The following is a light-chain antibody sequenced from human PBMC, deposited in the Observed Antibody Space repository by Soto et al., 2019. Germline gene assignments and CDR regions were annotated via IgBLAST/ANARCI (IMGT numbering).Light chain of an antibody. V-gene: IGLV1-44*01. CDR1: SSNIGSNT. CDR3: AAWDDSLNGYV. CDR2: SNN. J-gene: IGLJ1*01. Sequence: LTQPPSASGTPWQRVTISCSGSSSNIGSNTVNWYQQLPGTAPKLLIYSNNQRPSGVPDRFSGSKSGTSASLAISGLQSEDEADYYCAAWDDSLNGYVFGTGNKVPVL.